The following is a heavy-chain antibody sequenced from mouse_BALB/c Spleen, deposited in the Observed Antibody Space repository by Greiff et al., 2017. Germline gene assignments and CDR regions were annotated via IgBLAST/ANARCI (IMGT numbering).Heavy chain of an antibody. J-gene: IGHJ2*01. Sequence: DVMLVESGGGLVKPGGSLKLSCAASGFTFSSYAMSWVRQTPEKRLEWVATISSGGSYTYYPDSVKGRFTISRDNAKNTLYLQMSSLRSEDTAMYYCARRGQGFDYWGQGTTLTVSS. CDR1: GFTFSSYA. CDR3: ARRGQGFDY. CDR2: ISSGGSYT. V-gene: IGHV5-9-1*01. D-gene: IGHD3-3*01.